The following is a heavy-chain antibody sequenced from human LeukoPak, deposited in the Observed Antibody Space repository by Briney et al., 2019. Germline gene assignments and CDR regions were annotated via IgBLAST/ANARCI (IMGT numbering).Heavy chain of an antibody. V-gene: IGHV3-7*01. D-gene: IGHD3-16*01. CDR1: GFPFSSYW. CDR3: TRGLGEHGGVSDR. J-gene: IGHJ5*02. Sequence: GGSLRLSCVASGFPFSSYWMNWVRQAPGKGLEWVANIKHDGSEQIYVDSVKGRFTISRDNAKDSVYLQMNSLRAEDTAVYYCTRGLGEHGGVSDRWGQGTLVIVS. CDR2: IKHDGSEQ.